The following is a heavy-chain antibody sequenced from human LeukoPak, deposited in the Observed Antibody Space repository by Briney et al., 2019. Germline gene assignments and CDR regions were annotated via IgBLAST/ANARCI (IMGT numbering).Heavy chain of an antibody. Sequence: GGSLRLSCVASGFTFSSYAMSWVRQAPGKGLEWVSSIDGSGITTYYADSVKGRFSISRDNSKNTLYLQINSLRVEDTAIYYCVKDVGNSIYWYFDLWGRGILVTVSS. CDR2: IDGSGITT. D-gene: IGHD4-23*01. J-gene: IGHJ2*01. V-gene: IGHV3-23*01. CDR1: GFTFSSYA. CDR3: VKDVGNSIYWYFDL.